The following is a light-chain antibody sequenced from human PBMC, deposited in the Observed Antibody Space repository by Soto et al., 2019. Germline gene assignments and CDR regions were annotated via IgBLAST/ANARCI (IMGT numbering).Light chain of an antibody. CDR1: SSNIGSNY. V-gene: IGLV1-47*01. Sequence: QSVLTQPPSASGTPGQRVTISCSGSSSNIGSNYVYWYQQLPGTAPKLLIYRNNQRPSGVPDRFSGSKSGTSASLAISGLRSEDEADYYCHSYDSSLSGYVFGTGTKLTVL. CDR3: HSYDSSLSGYV. CDR2: RNN. J-gene: IGLJ1*01.